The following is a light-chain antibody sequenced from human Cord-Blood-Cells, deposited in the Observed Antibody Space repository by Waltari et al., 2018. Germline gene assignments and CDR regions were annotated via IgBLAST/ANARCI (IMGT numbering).Light chain of an antibody. J-gene: IGLJ3*02. V-gene: IGLV2-18*02. CDR1: SSDVGSYNR. Sequence: QSARTQPPSVSGSPGQSVTISCTGTSSDVGSYNRVSWYQQPPGTAPKLMIYEVSNRPSRAPERFSGSKSGNTASLTISGLQAEDEADYYCSSYTSSSTWVFGGGTKLTVL. CDR2: EVS. CDR3: SSYTSSSTWV.